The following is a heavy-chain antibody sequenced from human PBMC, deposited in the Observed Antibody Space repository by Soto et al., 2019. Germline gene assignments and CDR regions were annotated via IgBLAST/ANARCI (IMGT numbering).Heavy chain of an antibody. D-gene: IGHD4-4*01. CDR1: GLTLSSPA. J-gene: IGHJ6*02. V-gene: IGHV3-23*01. CDR2: ISNSGGAI. CDR3: AKDEPYSSRNFGMDV. Sequence: GGSLRLSCAASGLTLSSPAMSWVRQAPGKGLEWVSVISNSGGAIHYANSVKGRFTISRDNSKNTLYLQMNSLRAEDTAVYYCAKDEPYSSRNFGMDVWGQGTTVTVSS.